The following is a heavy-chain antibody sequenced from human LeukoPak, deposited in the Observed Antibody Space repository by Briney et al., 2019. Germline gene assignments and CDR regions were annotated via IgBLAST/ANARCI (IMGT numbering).Heavy chain of an antibody. CDR2: IYYTGNT. V-gene: IGHV4-39*01. Sequence: SETLSLTCTVSGVSISSSYSYWGWIRQPPGMGLEWIGSIYYTGNTYYNASLKSQVSISIDTSKNQFSLKLTSVTAADTAVYYCARAIPYYSNYRWWFDPWGQGTLVTVSS. CDR3: ARAIPYYSNYRWWFDP. D-gene: IGHD4-11*01. CDR1: GVSISSSYSY. J-gene: IGHJ5*02.